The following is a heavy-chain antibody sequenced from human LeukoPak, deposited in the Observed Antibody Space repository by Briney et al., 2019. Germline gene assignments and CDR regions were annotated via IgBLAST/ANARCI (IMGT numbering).Heavy chain of an antibody. J-gene: IGHJ4*02. CDR3: ARLQYYGSGSNTLDY. D-gene: IGHD3-10*01. CDR2: IYHSGST. CDR1: GYSITSGYY. V-gene: IGHV4-38-2*02. Sequence: SETLSLTCSVYGYSITSGYYWGWIRQPPGKGLEWIGSIYHSGSTYYNPSLKSRVTISVDTSKNQFSLNLSSVTAADTAVYYCARLQYYGSGSNTLDYWGQGTLVTVSS.